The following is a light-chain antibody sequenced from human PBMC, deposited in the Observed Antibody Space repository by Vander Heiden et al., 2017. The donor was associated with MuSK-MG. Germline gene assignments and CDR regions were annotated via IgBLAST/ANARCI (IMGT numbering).Light chain of an antibody. CDR3: QQSYSTRFT. Sequence: MTPFPSSLSASVGDRVTITCRASQSISSYLNWYQQKPGKAPKLLIYAASSLQSGVPSRFSGSGSGTDFTLTISSLQPEDFATYYCQQSYSTRFTFGQGTKVXIK. CDR2: AAS. V-gene: IGKV1-39*01. CDR1: QSISSY. J-gene: IGKJ1*01.